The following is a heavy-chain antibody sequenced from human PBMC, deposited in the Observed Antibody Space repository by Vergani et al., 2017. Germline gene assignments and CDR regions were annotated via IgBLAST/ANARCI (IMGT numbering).Heavy chain of an antibody. CDR2: IYYSGST. V-gene: IGHV4-39*07. J-gene: IGHJ4*02. CDR1: GGSISSSSYY. Sequence: QLQLQESGPGLVKPSETLSLTCTVSGGSISSSSYYWGWIRQPPGKGLEWIGSIYYSGSTYYNPSLKSRVTTSVDTSKNQFSLKLSSVTAADTAVYYCARRNYGAGSYLGYFDYWGQGTLVTVSS. D-gene: IGHD3-10*01. CDR3: ARRNYGAGSYLGYFDY.